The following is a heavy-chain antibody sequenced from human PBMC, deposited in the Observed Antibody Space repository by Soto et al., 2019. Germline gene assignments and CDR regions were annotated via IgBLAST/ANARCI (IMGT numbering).Heavy chain of an antibody. Sequence: RGASLTISCNAFYYTLAAYWIGWVRQMPGKGLEWMGVIIPRDSDVKYSLPVEGQVTISAVKSINTAFLHGRSLKASDTATYYWARPNDPQSVWYHKYNSWRKG. D-gene: IGHD2-2*01. CDR1: YYTLAAYW. CDR3: ARPNDPQSVWYHKYNS. J-gene: IGHJ6*03. V-gene: IGHV5-51*01. CDR2: IIPRDSDV.